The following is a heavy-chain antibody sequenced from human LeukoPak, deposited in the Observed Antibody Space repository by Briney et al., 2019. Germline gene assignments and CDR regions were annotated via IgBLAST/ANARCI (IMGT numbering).Heavy chain of an antibody. Sequence: GGSLRLSCAASGFTFSSYEMNWVRQAPGKGLEWVSYISSSGSTIYYADSVKGRFTISRDNSKNTLYLQMNSLRAEDTAVYYCAKARGQLWVDYWGQGTLVTVSS. V-gene: IGHV3-48*03. D-gene: IGHD5-18*01. CDR1: GFTFSSYE. CDR3: AKARGQLWVDY. CDR2: ISSSGSTI. J-gene: IGHJ4*02.